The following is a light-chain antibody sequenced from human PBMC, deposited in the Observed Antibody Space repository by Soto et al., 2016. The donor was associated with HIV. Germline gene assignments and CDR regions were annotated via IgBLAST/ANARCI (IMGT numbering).Light chain of an antibody. CDR3: QSTGSSGPYV. CDR1: VLTRQF. Sequence: SYELTQSPSVSVPPGQTARITCYGEVLTRQFVYWFHQRPDQAPTLVIYKDTKRPSGSPERLSASKSGTTATLTISGVQAEDEGDYYCQSTGSSGPYVFGSGTSLTVL. J-gene: IGLJ1*01. CDR2: KDT. V-gene: IGLV3-25*03.